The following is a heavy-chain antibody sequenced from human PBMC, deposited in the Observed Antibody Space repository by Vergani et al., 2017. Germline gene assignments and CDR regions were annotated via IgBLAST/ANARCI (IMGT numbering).Heavy chain of an antibody. Sequence: QVQLQESGPGLVKPSETLSLTCAVSGYSISSGYYWGWIRQPPGKGLEWIGSIYHSGSTYYNPSLKSRVTISVDTSKDQFSLKLSSVTAADTAVYYCAANYYDSSGYFDYWGQGTLVTVSS. V-gene: IGHV4-38-2*01. J-gene: IGHJ4*01. CDR3: AANYYDSSGYFDY. CDR1: GYSISSGYY. CDR2: IYHSGST. D-gene: IGHD3-22*01.